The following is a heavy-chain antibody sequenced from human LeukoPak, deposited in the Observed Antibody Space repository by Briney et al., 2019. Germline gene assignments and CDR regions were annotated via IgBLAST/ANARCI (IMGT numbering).Heavy chain of an antibody. J-gene: IGHJ4*02. Sequence: GGSLRLSCAASGLTFSSYAMSWVRQAPGKGLEWVSAVSGSGGSTYYADSVEGRFTISRDNSKNTLYLQMNSLRAEDTAVYYCAKDRNGQTYFYDSSSFDYWGQGTLVTVSS. V-gene: IGHV3-23*01. CDR3: AKDRNGQTYFYDSSSFDY. CDR1: GLTFSSYA. CDR2: VSGSGGST. D-gene: IGHD3-22*01.